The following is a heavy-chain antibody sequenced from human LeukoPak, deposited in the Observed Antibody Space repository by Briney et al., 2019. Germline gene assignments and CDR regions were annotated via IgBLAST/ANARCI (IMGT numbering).Heavy chain of an antibody. D-gene: IGHD3-10*01. J-gene: IGHJ4*02. CDR1: GGSISSSSYY. V-gene: IGHV4-39*01. Sequence: SETLSLTCTVSGGSISSSSYYWGWLRQPPGKGLEWIGSIYYSGSTYYNPSLKSRVTISVDTSKNQFSLKLSSVTAADTAVYYCARPGRPQLGFDYWGQGTLVTVSS. CDR3: ARPGRPQLGFDY. CDR2: IYYSGST.